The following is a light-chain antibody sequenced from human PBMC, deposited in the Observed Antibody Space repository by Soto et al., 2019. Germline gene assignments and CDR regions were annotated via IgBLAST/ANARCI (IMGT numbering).Light chain of an antibody. V-gene: IGKV3-20*01. CDR3: QQYDTSPRT. CDR1: QNLGSGY. Sequence: EIVLAQSPGTLSLSPGYRASLFCSGIQNLGSGYLAWYQQKPGQAPRILIYAASSRATGIPDRFSGSGSGTDFSLTISRLETEDFAVYYCQQYDTSPRTFGKGTKVDIK. CDR2: AAS. J-gene: IGKJ1*01.